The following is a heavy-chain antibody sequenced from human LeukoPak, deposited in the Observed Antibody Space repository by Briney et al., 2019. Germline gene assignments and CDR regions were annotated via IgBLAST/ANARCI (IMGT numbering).Heavy chain of an antibody. J-gene: IGHJ4*02. D-gene: IGHD3-9*01. CDR1: GFTFSSYA. CDR3: AKDRADILTGYADC. CDR2: ISYDGSNK. Sequence: PGGSLRLSCAASGFTFSSYAMHWVRQAPGKGLEWVAVISYDGSNKYYADSVKGRFTISRDNSKNTLYLQMNSLRAEDTAVYYCAKDRADILTGYADCWGQGTLVTVSS. V-gene: IGHV3-30-3*01.